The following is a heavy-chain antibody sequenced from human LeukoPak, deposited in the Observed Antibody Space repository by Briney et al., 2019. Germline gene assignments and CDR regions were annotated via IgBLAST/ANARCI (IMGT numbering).Heavy chain of an antibody. Sequence: SETLSLTCTVSGGSISSYYWSWIRQPAGKGLEWIGRIYTSGSTNYNPSLKSRVTMSVDTSKNQFSLKLSSVTAADTAVYYCARDRYYYDSSGYLYFDYWGQGTLVTVSS. CDR1: GGSISSYY. CDR2: IYTSGST. D-gene: IGHD3-22*01. J-gene: IGHJ4*02. CDR3: ARDRYYYDSSGYLYFDY. V-gene: IGHV4-4*07.